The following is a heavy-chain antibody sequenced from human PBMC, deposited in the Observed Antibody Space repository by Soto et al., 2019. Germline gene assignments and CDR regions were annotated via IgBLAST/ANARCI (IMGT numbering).Heavy chain of an antibody. CDR2: INSDGSST. CDR3: AREVATSFDI. J-gene: IGHJ3*02. Sequence: PGGSLRLSCAASGFTFNSNWMHWVRQAPGKGLVWVSRINSDGSSTSYADSVKGRFTISRDSAKNTLYLQMNSLRAEDTAVYYCAREVATSFDIWGQGTVVTVSS. CDR1: GFTFNSNW. D-gene: IGHD5-12*01. V-gene: IGHV3-74*01.